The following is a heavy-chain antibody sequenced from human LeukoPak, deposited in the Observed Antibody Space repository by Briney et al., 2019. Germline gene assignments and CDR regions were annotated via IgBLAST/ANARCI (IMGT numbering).Heavy chain of an antibody. Sequence: SETLSLTCTVSGGSISSHYWSWIRQPPGKGLEWIGYIYYSGSTNYNPSLKSRVTISVDTSKNRFSLKLSSVTAADTAVYYCARRDYDSSGYSDYWGQGTLVTVSS. CDR3: ARRDYDSSGYSDY. CDR2: IYYSGST. J-gene: IGHJ4*02. D-gene: IGHD3-22*01. CDR1: GGSISSHY. V-gene: IGHV4-59*11.